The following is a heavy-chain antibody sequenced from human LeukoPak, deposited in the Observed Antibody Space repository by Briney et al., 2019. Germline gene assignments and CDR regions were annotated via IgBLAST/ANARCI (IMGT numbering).Heavy chain of an antibody. J-gene: IGHJ4*02. CDR1: GASFSDSY. D-gene: IGHD5-12*01. Sequence: PSETLSLTCAVYGASFSDSYWSWIRQPPGKGLEWMGEINQSGSTTYNPSLKGRVTLSIDTSKNQFSLKLSSVTAADTAIYYCARLQTYSGYEDFDHWGQGTLVTVSS. CDR3: ARLQTYSGYEDFDH. V-gene: IGHV4-34*01. CDR2: INQSGST.